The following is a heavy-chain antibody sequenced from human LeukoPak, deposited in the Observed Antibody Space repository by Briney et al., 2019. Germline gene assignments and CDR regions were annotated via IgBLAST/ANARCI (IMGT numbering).Heavy chain of an antibody. CDR3: ARERTIFGVATNWFDP. CDR1: GGSISSYY. D-gene: IGHD3-3*01. CDR2: IYTSGST. Sequence: SETLSLTCTVSGGSISSYYWSWIRQPAGKGLEWIGRIYTSGSTNYNPSLKSRVTMSVDTSKNQFSLKLSSVTAADTAVYYCARERTIFGVATNWFDPWGQGTLVTVSS. V-gene: IGHV4-4*07. J-gene: IGHJ5*02.